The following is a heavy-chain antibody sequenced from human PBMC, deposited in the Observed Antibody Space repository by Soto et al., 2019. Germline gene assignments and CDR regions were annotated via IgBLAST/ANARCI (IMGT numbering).Heavy chain of an antibody. CDR3: AVCGGNMPPYPYTGLDV. D-gene: IGHD2-21*01. J-gene: IGHJ6*02. CDR2: IDPSRGST. Sequence: QDQLVQSGAEVKKPGASVKVSCEASGYIFTNYWISWVRLAPGQGLEWMGIIDPSRGSTTYAPKFQGGITMTRATAAYTAYMELSSLRSEDTAVYYCAVCGGNMPPYPYTGLDVWGQGTTVIVSS. V-gene: IGHV1-46*01. CDR1: GYIFTNYW.